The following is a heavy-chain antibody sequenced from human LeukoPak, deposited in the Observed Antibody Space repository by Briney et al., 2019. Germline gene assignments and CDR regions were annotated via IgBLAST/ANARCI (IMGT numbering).Heavy chain of an antibody. CDR1: GFTFSNYG. V-gene: IGHV3-30*03. Sequence: GGSLRLSCAASGFTFSNYGMHWVRQAPGKGLGWVAVISYDGSNKYYADSVKGRFTISGDNSKNTLYLQMNSLKTEDTAVYYCTTDYYDYVWGSYRPDYWGQGTLVTVSS. J-gene: IGHJ4*02. CDR2: ISYDGSNK. D-gene: IGHD3-16*02. CDR3: TTDYYDYVWGSYRPDY.